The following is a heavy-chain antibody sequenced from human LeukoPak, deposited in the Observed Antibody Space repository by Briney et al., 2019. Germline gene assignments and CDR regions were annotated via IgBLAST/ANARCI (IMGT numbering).Heavy chain of an antibody. CDR3: TTDPAYCGGDCYSDAGAEAFDI. CDR2: IKSKTDGGTT. D-gene: IGHD2-21*01. CDR1: GFTFSNAW. J-gene: IGHJ3*02. Sequence: GGSLRLSCAASGFTFSNAWMSWVRQAPGKGLEWVGRIKSKTDGGTTDYAAPVKGRFTISRDDSKNTLYLQMNSLKTEATAVYYCTTDPAYCGGDCYSDAGAEAFDIWGQGTMVTVSS. V-gene: IGHV3-15*01.